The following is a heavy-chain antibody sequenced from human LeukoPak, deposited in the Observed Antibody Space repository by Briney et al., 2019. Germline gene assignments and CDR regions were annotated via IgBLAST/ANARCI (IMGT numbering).Heavy chain of an antibody. CDR2: CGTDGDT. Sequence: GGSLRLSCAASGFTFSSYAMNLVRQAPGKGLEWFSACGTDGDTYYGDSVRGRFTISRDNAKHTVYLQMGSLRAEDTAVYYCAQKTPGTHPFDFWGQGTLVTVSP. V-gene: IGHV3-23*01. J-gene: IGHJ4*02. D-gene: IGHD1-1*01. CDR1: GFTFSSYA. CDR3: AQKTPGTHPFDF.